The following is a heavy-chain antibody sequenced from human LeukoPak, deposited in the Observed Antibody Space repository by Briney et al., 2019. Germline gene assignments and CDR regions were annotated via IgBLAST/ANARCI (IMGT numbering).Heavy chain of an antibody. Sequence: SETLSLTCTVSGYSISSGYYWGWIRQPPGKGLEWIGSIYHSGSTYYDPSLKSRVTISVDTSKNQFSLKLSSVTAADTAVYYCARAAIFVVRGVSDYWGQGTLVTVSS. CDR3: ARAAIFVVRGVSDY. V-gene: IGHV4-38-2*02. D-gene: IGHD3-10*01. CDR2: IYHSGST. J-gene: IGHJ4*02. CDR1: GYSISSGYY.